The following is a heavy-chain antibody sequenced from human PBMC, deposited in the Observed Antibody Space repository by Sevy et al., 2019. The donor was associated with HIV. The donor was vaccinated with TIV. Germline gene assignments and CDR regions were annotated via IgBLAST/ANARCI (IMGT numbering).Heavy chain of an antibody. CDR2: IYRSGGT. V-gene: IGHV4-4*02. CDR3: ARGGPYSSSLYFDL. J-gene: IGHJ2*01. Sequence: SETLSLTCAVSGGSISSSNWWSWVRQPPGKGLEWIGEIYRSGGTNYNPSLKSRVTISVDKSKNQFSLRLSSVTAADTAVYYCARGGPYSSSLYFDLWGRGTLVTVSS. CDR1: GGSISSSNW. D-gene: IGHD6-13*01.